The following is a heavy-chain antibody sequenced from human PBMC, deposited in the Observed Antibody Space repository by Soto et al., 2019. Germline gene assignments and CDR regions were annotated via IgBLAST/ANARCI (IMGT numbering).Heavy chain of an antibody. CDR3: AKDRLKLAPHYFDY. CDR1: EFTFSSNA. V-gene: IGHV3-23*01. Sequence: GGSLRLPCAASEFTFSSNAMTWVRQAPGKGLEGVSAISGSGVSTYYADSVKGRFTISRDNSKNTLYLQMNSLRAEDTAVYYCAKDRLKLAPHYFDYWGQGTLVTVSS. CDR2: ISGSGVST. D-gene: IGHD6-13*01. J-gene: IGHJ4*02.